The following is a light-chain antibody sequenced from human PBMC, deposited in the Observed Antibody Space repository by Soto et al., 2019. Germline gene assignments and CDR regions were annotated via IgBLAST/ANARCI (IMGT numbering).Light chain of an antibody. V-gene: IGKV1-33*01. J-gene: IGKJ3*01. CDR2: DAS. Sequence: DIQMTQSPSSLSASVGDRVTITCQASQDISNYLNWYQQKPGKAPKLLIYDASNLETGVPSRFSGSGSGTDFTFTISSLQPEDIATYYCQQLFTFGPGTKVEIK. CDR1: QDISNY. CDR3: QQLFT.